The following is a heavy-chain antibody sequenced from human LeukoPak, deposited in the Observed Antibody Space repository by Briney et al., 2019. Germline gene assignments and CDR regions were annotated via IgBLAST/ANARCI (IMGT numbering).Heavy chain of an antibody. CDR3: TSSWYCSSTSCSDAFDI. CDR2: ISYDGSNK. CDR1: GFTFSSYG. D-gene: IGHD2-2*01. Sequence: PGGSLRLSCAASGFTFSSYGMHWVRQAPGKGLEWVAVISYDGSNKYYADSVKGRFTISRDNSKNTLYLQMNSLRAEDTAVYYCTSSWYCSSTSCSDAFDIWGQGTMVTVSS. J-gene: IGHJ3*02. V-gene: IGHV3-30*03.